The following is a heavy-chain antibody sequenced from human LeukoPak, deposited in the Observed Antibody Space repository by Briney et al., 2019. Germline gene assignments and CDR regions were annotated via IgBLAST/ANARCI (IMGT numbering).Heavy chain of an antibody. Sequence: PGGSLRLSCAASGLAVTNNYMTWVRQAPGKGLEWVSVIYSGGRTSYAASVKSRFTISRDNAKNTVYIQVSGLKVDDTAVYYCARGTSSGYYRTEAFDLWGQGTMVTVSS. D-gene: IGHD3-22*01. CDR3: ARGTSSGYYRTEAFDL. CDR2: IYSGGRT. J-gene: IGHJ3*01. V-gene: IGHV3-66*01. CDR1: GLAVTNNY.